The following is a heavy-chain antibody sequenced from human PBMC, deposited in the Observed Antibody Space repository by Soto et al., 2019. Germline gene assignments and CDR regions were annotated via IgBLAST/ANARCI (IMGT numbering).Heavy chain of an antibody. J-gene: IGHJ4*02. CDR1: GYTFTSYD. D-gene: IGHD2-15*01. CDR3: ARGRGWRDN. CDR2: MDPKSGYT. Sequence: ASVKVSCKASGYTFTSYDINWVRQAAGHGLEWMGWMDPKSGYTDYAQKFQGRVTMTRNTSISTAHMELSSLRSEDTAVYYCARGRGWRDNWGQGAMVTVSS. V-gene: IGHV1-8*01.